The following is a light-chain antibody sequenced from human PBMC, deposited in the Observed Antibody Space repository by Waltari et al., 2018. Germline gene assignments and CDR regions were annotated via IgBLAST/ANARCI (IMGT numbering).Light chain of an antibody. J-gene: IGLJ2*01. CDR1: SSDVGGYNY. CDR2: DVS. V-gene: IGLV2-14*03. Sequence: HSALTQPASVSGSPGQSITISCTGTSSDVGGYNYVSWYQQHPGKAPKLRIFDVSNRPSGVSDRFSGSKSGNTASLTISGLQAEDEADYYCSSYISSDTLELFGGGTSLTVL. CDR3: SSYISSDTLEL.